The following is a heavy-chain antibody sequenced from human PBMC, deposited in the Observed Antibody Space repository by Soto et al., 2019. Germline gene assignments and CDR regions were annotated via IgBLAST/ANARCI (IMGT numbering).Heavy chain of an antibody. J-gene: IGHJ4*02. V-gene: IGHV1-58*01. CDR3: AASTPGASNYYDSSGYYYFDY. D-gene: IGHD3-22*01. Sequence: ASVKVSCKASGFTFTSSAVQWVRQARGQRLEWIGWIVVGSGNTNYAQKFQERVTITRDMSTSTAYMELSSLRSEDTAVYYCAASTPGASNYYDSSGYYYFDYWGQGTLVTVSS. CDR2: IVVGSGNT. CDR1: GFTFTSSA.